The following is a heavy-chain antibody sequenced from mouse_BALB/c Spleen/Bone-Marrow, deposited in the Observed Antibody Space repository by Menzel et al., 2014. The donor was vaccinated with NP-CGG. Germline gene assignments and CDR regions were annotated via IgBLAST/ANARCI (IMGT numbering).Heavy chain of an antibody. Sequence: QVQLKQSGAELVRPGTPVKVSCKASGYAFTNYWIEWVKQRPGQGLEWIGVINPGSGGAKYNEKFKAKVTLTADKSSSTAYMQLSSLTSDDSAVYFCARDGSWFTYWGQGTPVTVSA. CDR1: GYAFTNYW. D-gene: IGHD2-3*01. CDR2: INPGSGGA. CDR3: ARDGSWFTY. J-gene: IGHJ3*01. V-gene: IGHV1-54*01.